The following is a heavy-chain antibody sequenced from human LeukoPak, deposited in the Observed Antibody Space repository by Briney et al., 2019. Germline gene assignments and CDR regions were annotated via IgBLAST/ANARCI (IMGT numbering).Heavy chain of an antibody. V-gene: IGHV1-69*13. CDR1: GGTFSSYA. CDR2: IIPIFGTA. Sequence: ASVTVSCKASGGTFSSYAISWVRQAPGQGLEWMGGIIPIFGTANYAQKFQGRVTITADESTSTAYMELSSLRSEDTAVYCCARGRVYCSGGSFPHSTWGQGTLVTVSS. D-gene: IGHD2-15*01. J-gene: IGHJ5*02. CDR3: ARGRVYCSGGSFPHST.